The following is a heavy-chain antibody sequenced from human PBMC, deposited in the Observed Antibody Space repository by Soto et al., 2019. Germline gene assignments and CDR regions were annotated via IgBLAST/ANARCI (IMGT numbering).Heavy chain of an antibody. Sequence: PGGSLRLSCAASGFTFSSYGMHWVRQAPGKGLEWVAVISYDGSNKYYADSVKGRFTMSRDNSKNTLYLQMNSLRAEDTAVYYCARDPLWGTAMVLWYFDLWGRGTLVTVSS. CDR3: ARDPLWGTAMVLWYFDL. J-gene: IGHJ2*01. CDR1: GFTFSSYG. V-gene: IGHV3-30*03. CDR2: ISYDGSNK. D-gene: IGHD5-18*01.